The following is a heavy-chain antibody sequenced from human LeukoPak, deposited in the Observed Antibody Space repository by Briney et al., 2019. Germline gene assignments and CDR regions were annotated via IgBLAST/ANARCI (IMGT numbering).Heavy chain of an antibody. J-gene: IGHJ4*02. CDR1: GGSFSGYY. V-gene: IGHV4-38-2*01. CDR2: IYHSGST. Sequence: SETLSLTCAVYGGSFSGYYWGWIRQPPGKGLEWIGSIYHSGSTYYNPSLKSRVTISVDTSKNQFSLKLSSVTAADTAVYYCASTLRGYSYGPIDYWGQGTLVTVSS. CDR3: ASTLRGYSYGPIDY. D-gene: IGHD5-18*01.